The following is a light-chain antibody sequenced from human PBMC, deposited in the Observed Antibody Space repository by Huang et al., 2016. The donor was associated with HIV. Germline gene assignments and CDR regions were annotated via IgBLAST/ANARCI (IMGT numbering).Light chain of an antibody. V-gene: IGKV1-39*01. CDR3: QQSYTSPRAS. CDR1: QNIIRF. Sequence: IQMAQSPPSLSASVGDRVTISCRASQNIIRFLNWYQQKPGKAPKVPIYGASSLQTEVPSRFSGSGSGTDFTLTISNVQPEDVGIYYCQQSYTSPRASFGGGTRLDLK. J-gene: IGKJ4*01. CDR2: GAS.